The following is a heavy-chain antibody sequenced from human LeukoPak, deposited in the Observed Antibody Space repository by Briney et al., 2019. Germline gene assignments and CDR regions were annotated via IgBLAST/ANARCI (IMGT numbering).Heavy chain of an antibody. V-gene: IGHV4-38-2*01. CDR1: GYSLCSGYY. J-gene: IGHJ5*02. Sequence: SGSLCLTCAVSGYSLCSGYYWGWIRQPPGKGREWIGSIYLSGSTYYTPSLKRRVTISVDTSKNQFSLKLSSLTAADTAVYYCARILDNWFDPWGQGTLVTVSS. CDR3: ARILDNWFDP. CDR2: IYLSGST.